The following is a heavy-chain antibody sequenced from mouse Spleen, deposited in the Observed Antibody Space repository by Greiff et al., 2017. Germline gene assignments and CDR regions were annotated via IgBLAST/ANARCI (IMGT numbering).Heavy chain of an antibody. V-gene: IGHV1-82*01. CDR1: GYAFSSSW. D-gene: IGHD1-1*01. J-gene: IGHJ4*01. CDR3: AITTVVAKEDYAMDY. CDR2: IYPGDGDT. Sequence: QVQLQQSGPELVKPGASVKISCKASGYAFSSSWMNWVKQRPGKGLEWIGRIYPGDGDTNYNGKFKGKATLTADKSSSTAYMQLSSLTSEDSAVYFCAITTVVAKEDYAMDYWGQGTSVTVSS.